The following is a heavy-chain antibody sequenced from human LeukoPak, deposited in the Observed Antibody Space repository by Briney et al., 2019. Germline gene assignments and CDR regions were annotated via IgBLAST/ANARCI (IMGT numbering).Heavy chain of an antibody. Sequence: ASVKVSCKASGYTFTGYYMHWVRQAPGQGLEWMGWINPNSGGTNYAQKFQGWVTMTRDTSISTAYMELSRLRSDVTAVYYCARGRKYYYDSSGYYDYWGQGTLVTVSS. V-gene: IGHV1-2*04. J-gene: IGHJ4*02. D-gene: IGHD3-22*01. CDR1: GYTFTGYY. CDR2: INPNSGGT. CDR3: ARGRKYYYDSSGYYDY.